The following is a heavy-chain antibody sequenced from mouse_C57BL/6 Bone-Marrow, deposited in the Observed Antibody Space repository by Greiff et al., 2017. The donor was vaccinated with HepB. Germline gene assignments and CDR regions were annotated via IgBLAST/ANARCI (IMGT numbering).Heavy chain of an antibody. D-gene: IGHD1-1*01. V-gene: IGHV1-64*01. CDR1: GYTFTSYW. CDR2: IHPNSGST. CDR3: ARKDYYGSSYFDY. J-gene: IGHJ2*01. Sequence: QVQLQQPGAELVKPGASVTLSCKASGYTFTSYWMRWVKQSPGQGLEWIGMIHPNSGSTNYNEKFKSKAILTVDKSSSTAYMQLSSLTSEDSAVYYCARKDYYGSSYFDYWGQGTTLTVSS.